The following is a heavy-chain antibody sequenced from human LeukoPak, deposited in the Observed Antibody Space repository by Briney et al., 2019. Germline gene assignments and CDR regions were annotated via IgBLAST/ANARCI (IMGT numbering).Heavy chain of an antibody. Sequence: ASVKVSCKASGYTFTSYGISWVRQAPGQGLEWMGWICAYNGNTNYAQKLQGRVTMTTDTSTSTAYMELRSLRSDDTAVYYCARDSGDIVVVTSGMSSANAFDIWGQGTMVTVSS. CDR3: ARDSGDIVVVTSGMSSANAFDI. CDR1: GYTFTSYG. D-gene: IGHD2-21*02. CDR2: ICAYNGNT. V-gene: IGHV1-18*01. J-gene: IGHJ3*02.